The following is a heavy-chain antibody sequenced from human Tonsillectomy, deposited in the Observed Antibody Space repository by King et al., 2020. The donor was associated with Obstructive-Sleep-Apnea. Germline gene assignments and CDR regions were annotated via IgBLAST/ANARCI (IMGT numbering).Heavy chain of an antibody. D-gene: IGHD2-2*01. CDR3: AKRGSVYGGVVVVPAALGD. Sequence: VQLVESGGGVVQPGRSLRLSCAASGFTFSSYGMHWVRQAPGKGLEWVAVISYDGSNKYYADSVKGRFTISRDNSKNTLYLQMNSLRAEDTAVYYFAKRGSVYGGVVVVPAALGDWGQGTLVTVSS. V-gene: IGHV3-30*18. CDR1: GFTFSSYG. J-gene: IGHJ4*02. CDR2: ISYDGSNK.